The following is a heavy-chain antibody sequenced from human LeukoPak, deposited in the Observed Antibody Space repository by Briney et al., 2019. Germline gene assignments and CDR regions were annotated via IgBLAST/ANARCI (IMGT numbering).Heavy chain of an antibody. D-gene: IGHD1-1*01. J-gene: IGHJ6*02. CDR3: ARDRRFTTGTFFYYYGMDV. CDR1: GYTFTGYY. V-gene: IGHV1-2*02. Sequence: ASVKVSCKASGYTFTGYYMHWVRQAPGQGLERMGWINPNSGGTNYAQKFQGRVTMTRDTSISTAYMELSRLRSDDTAVYYCARDRRFTTGTFFYYYGMDVWGQGTTVTVSS. CDR2: INPNSGGT.